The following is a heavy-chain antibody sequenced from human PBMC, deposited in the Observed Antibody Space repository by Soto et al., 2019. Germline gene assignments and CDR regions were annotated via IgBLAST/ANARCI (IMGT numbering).Heavy chain of an antibody. CDR2: ISSNGGTT. D-gene: IGHD1-7*01. V-gene: IGHV3-64*01. J-gene: IGHJ4*02. CDR1: GVTFSSYD. Sequence: EVQLAESVGGMVPPGGSLRLSCVASGVTFSSYDMLWVRQAPGKGLEYVSSISSNGGTTYYGNSVKGRFTISRDNSKNTLSLQMGSLRAEDMAVYYCVRRVSGNYDYWGQGTLVTVSS. CDR3: VRRVSGNYDY.